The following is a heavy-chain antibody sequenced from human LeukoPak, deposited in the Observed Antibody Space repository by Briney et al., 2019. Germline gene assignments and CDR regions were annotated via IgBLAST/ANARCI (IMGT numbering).Heavy chain of an antibody. D-gene: IGHD2-2*01. J-gene: IGHJ4*02. CDR1: GGSISSGYY. V-gene: IGHV4-31*03. CDR2: IYYSGST. Sequence: PSETLSVTCTVSGGSISSGYYWTWIRPHPGKGLEWIGYIYYSGSTYYNPSLKSRLTISVDTSKNQYSLKVNSVTAADTAVYYCARDRRHAYPFYFDFWGQGSLVTVSS. CDR3: ARDRRHAYPFYFDF.